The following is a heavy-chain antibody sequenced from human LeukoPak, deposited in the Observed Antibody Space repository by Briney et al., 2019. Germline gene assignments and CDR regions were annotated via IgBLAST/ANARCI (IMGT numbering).Heavy chain of an antibody. Sequence: GASVKVACKASGGTFSSYAISWVRQAPGQGLGWMGRIIPILGIANYAQKFQGRVTITADKSTSTAYMELSSLRSEDTAVYYCARYKLVAAAGTGFDYWGQGTLVTVSS. D-gene: IGHD6-13*01. J-gene: IGHJ4*02. V-gene: IGHV1-69*04. CDR2: IIPILGIA. CDR3: ARYKLVAAAGTGFDY. CDR1: GGTFSSYA.